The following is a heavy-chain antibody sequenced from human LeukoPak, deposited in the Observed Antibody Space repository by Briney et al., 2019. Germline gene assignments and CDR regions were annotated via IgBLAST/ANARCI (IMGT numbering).Heavy chain of an antibody. CDR2: IIPIFGTA. D-gene: IGHD3-9*01. Sequence: SVKVSCKASGYTFTSYGISWVRQAPGQGLEWMGGIIPIFGTANYAQKFQGRVTITADESTSTAYMELSSLRSEDTAVYYCAFGYDILTGYYLVETGTPFDYWGQGTLVTVSS. CDR1: GYTFTSYG. J-gene: IGHJ4*02. V-gene: IGHV1-69*13. CDR3: AFGYDILTGYYLVETGTPFDY.